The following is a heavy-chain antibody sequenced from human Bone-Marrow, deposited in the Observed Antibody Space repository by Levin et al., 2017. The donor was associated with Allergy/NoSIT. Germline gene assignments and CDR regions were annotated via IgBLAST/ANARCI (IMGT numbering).Heavy chain of an antibody. CDR1: GDSLREYY. Sequence: SETLSLTCSVSGDSLREYYWSWIRQAPGKGLEWIGYIYYNGNTKSNPSLKSRVTISVDMSTNQFSLRLKSVTAADTAVYYCARDEGIATGAFDYWGQGILVNVSS. V-gene: IGHV4-59*01. D-gene: IGHD6-13*01. CDR3: ARDEGIATGAFDY. CDR2: IYYNGNT. J-gene: IGHJ4*02.